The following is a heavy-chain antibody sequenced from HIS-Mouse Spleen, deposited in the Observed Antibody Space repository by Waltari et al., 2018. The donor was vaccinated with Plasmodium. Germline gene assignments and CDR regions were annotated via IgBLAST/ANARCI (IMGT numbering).Heavy chain of an antibody. Sequence: QLQLQESGPGLVKPSETLSLTCTVSGGSISSSRYYRCVIRQPPGKGLEWIGSIYYRGSTYYNPSLKSRVTISVDTSKNQFSLKLSSVTAADTAVYYCARDRITGTSYFDYWGQGTLVTVSS. CDR3: ARDRITGTSYFDY. CDR2: IYYRGST. CDR1: GGSISSSRYY. J-gene: IGHJ4*02. V-gene: IGHV4-39*07. D-gene: IGHD1-7*01.